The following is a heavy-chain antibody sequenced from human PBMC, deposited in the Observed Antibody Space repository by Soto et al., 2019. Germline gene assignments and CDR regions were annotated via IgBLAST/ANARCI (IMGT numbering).Heavy chain of an antibody. CDR1: GFTFNNYA. CDR3: AKGALGSSSWYDFDY. D-gene: IGHD6-13*01. Sequence: EVQLLESGGGLVQPGGSLRLSCAASGFTFNNYAMNWVRQAPGKGLAWVSSISGSGGSTSYADSVKGRFTISRDNSKNTLYLQMNSLRAEDTAVYYCAKGALGSSSWYDFDYWGQGTLVTVTS. CDR2: ISGSGGST. J-gene: IGHJ4*02. V-gene: IGHV3-23*01.